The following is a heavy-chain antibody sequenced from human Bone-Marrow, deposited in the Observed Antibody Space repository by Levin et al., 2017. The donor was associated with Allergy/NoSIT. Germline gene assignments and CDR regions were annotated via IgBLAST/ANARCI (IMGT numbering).Heavy chain of an antibody. J-gene: IGHJ6*02. D-gene: IGHD1-20*01. CDR3: ATAGISGSRWWFHGMDV. V-gene: IGHV3-15*01. CDR1: GSSFHNAW. CDR2: IKSNFDGGAT. Sequence: PGESLKISCAASGSSFHNAWMTWVRQAPGKGLEWVGRIKSNFDGGATDYAAPVKDRFTISRDDSKNMLFLQMNSLKTEDTAVYYCATAGISGSRWWFHGMDVWGQGTTVIVSS.